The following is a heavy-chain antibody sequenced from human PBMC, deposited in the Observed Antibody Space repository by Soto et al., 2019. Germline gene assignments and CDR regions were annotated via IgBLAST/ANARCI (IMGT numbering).Heavy chain of an antibody. V-gene: IGHV3-23*01. Sequence: EVQLLESGGGLVQPGGSLRLSCAASGFTFSSYAMSWVRQAPGKGLEWVSAISGSGGSTYYADSVKGRFTISRDNYKNTLYLQMNSLRAEDTAVYYCAKSHEIYYYYGMDVWGQGTTVNVSS. CDR2: ISGSGGST. J-gene: IGHJ6*02. CDR1: GFTFSSYA. CDR3: AKSHEIYYYYGMDV.